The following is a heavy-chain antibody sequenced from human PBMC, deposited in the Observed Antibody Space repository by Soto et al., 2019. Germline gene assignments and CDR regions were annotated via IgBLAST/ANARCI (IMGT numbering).Heavy chain of an antibody. CDR1: GFTFSSYA. Sequence: EVQLLESGGGLVQPGGSLRLSCAASGFTFSSYAMSWVRQAPGTGLEWVSAISGSGGSTYYADSVKGRFTISRDNSKNTLYLQMNSLRAEDTAVYYCAKDWGRYCSGGSCYPHYWGQGTLVTVSS. D-gene: IGHD2-15*01. J-gene: IGHJ4*02. CDR3: AKDWGRYCSGGSCYPHY. CDR2: ISGSGGST. V-gene: IGHV3-23*01.